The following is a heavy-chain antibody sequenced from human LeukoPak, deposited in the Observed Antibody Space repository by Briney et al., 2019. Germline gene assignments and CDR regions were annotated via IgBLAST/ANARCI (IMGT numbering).Heavy chain of an antibody. V-gene: IGHV3-23*01. Sequence: GGSLRLSCAASGFTFSSYAMSWVRQAPGKGLEWVSAISGSGGSTYYADSVKGRFTISRDNSKNTLYLQMNSLRAEDTAVYYCAKGVNYDILTGYFPGDAFDIRGQGTMVTVSS. CDR2: ISGSGGST. D-gene: IGHD3-9*01. J-gene: IGHJ3*02. CDR3: AKGVNYDILTGYFPGDAFDI. CDR1: GFTFSSYA.